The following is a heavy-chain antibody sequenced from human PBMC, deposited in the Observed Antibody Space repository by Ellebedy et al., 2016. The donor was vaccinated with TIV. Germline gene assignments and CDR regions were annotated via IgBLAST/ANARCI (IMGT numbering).Heavy chain of an antibody. CDR3: ATGSIVVVPAATYDWYFDL. J-gene: IGHJ2*01. CDR2: ISGSGGST. CDR1: GFTFSSYA. Sequence: GESLKISCAASGFTFSSYAMSWVRQAPGKGLEWVSAISGSGGSTYYADSVKGRFTISRDNSKNTLYLQMNSLRAEDTAVYYCATGSIVVVPAATYDWYFDLWGRGTLVTVSS. V-gene: IGHV3-23*01. D-gene: IGHD2-2*01.